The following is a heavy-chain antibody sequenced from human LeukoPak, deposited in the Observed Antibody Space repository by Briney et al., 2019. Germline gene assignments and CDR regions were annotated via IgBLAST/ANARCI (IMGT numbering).Heavy chain of an antibody. Sequence: SETLSLTCTVSGGSISSSSYYWGWIRQPPWKGLEWIGEINHSGSTNYNPSLKSRVTISVDTSKNQFSLKLSSVTAADTAVYYCARAWGYCSGGSCYSPEGYYYYMDVWGKGTTVTVSS. CDR2: INHSGST. CDR1: GGSISSSSYY. D-gene: IGHD2-15*01. CDR3: ARAWGYCSGGSCYSPEGYYYYMDV. J-gene: IGHJ6*03. V-gene: IGHV4-39*07.